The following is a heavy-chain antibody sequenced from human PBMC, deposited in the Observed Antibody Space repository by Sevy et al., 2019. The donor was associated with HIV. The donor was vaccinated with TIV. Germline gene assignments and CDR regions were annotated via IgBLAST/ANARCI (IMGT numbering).Heavy chain of an antibody. Sequence: GGSLRLSCSASGFTFSSYAMHWVRQAPGKGLEYVSAISSNGGSTYYADSVKGRFTISRENSKSTLYLQMSSLRAEDTAVYYCVKRYSSGWYYFDYWGQGTLVTVSS. J-gene: IGHJ4*02. D-gene: IGHD6-19*01. CDR2: ISSNGGST. V-gene: IGHV3-64D*06. CDR3: VKRYSSGWYYFDY. CDR1: GFTFSSYA.